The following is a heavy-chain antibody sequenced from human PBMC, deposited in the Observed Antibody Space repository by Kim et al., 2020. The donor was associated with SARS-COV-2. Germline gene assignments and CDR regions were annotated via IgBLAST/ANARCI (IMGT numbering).Heavy chain of an antibody. D-gene: IGHD5-12*01. CDR3: ARGGEWLRLVDFYYYYGMGV. CDR2: ISAYNGNT. CDR1: GYTFTSYG. V-gene: IGHV1-18*01. J-gene: IGHJ6*02. Sequence: ASVKVSCKASGYTFTSYGISWVRQAPGQGLEWMGWISAYNGNTNYAQKLQGRVTMTTDTSTSTAYMELRSLRSDDTAVYYCARGGEWLRLVDFYYYYGMGVWGQGTTVTVSS.